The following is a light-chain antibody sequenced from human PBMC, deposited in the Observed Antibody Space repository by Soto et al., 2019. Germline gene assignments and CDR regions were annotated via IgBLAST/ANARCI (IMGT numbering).Light chain of an antibody. Sequence: EIVLTQSPGTLSLSPGERATLSCRASQSVSSSYLAWYQQTPGQAPRLLIYGASSRATGIPDRFSGSGSGTDFTLTISRLEPEDFAVYYCQQYCSSPPYTFGQGTKLESK. V-gene: IGKV3-20*01. J-gene: IGKJ2*01. CDR3: QQYCSSPPYT. CDR2: GAS. CDR1: QSVSSSY.